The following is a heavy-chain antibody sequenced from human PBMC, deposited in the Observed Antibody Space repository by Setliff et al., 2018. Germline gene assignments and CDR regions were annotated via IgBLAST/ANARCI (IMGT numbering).Heavy chain of an antibody. J-gene: IGHJ4*02. Sequence: SETLSLTCAAYGGTFSDYYWTWIRQPPGKGLEWVGEINHRGSTNYNPSLKSRVTISVDTSKDQFSLKLITMTAADTAVYYCARGRNVAARLLDSWGQGTLVTVSS. CDR2: INHRGST. V-gene: IGHV4-34*01. D-gene: IGHD6-6*01. CDR1: GGTFSDYY. CDR3: ARGRNVAARLLDS.